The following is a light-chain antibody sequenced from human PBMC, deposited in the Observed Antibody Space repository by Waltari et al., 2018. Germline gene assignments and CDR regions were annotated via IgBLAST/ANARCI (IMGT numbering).Light chain of an antibody. V-gene: IGLV4-69*01. CDR2: VNSDGSH. CDR1: SGHSSHV. J-gene: IGLJ3*02. Sequence: QLVLTQSPSASASLGASVKLPCTPSSGHSSHVIAWHQQQPEKDPRYLMKVNSDGSHSKGDEIPDRFSGSSSGAERYLTISSVQSEDEADYYCQTGGHGTWVFGGGTKLTVL. CDR3: QTGGHGTWV.